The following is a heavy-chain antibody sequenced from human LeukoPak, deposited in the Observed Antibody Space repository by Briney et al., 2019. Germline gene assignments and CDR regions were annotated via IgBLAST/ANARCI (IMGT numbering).Heavy chain of an antibody. D-gene: IGHD4-17*01. Sequence: GGSLRLSCAASGFTVSTNYMSWVRQAPGRGLEWVSLIYSGGGTYYADSVKGRFTISRDNSRNTLYLQMNSLRVDDTAVYYCARGFLSVTTWGNFACWGQGAQFTASS. CDR2: IYSGGGT. J-gene: IGHJ4*02. V-gene: IGHV3-66*01. CDR1: GFTVSTNY. CDR3: ARGFLSVTTWGNFAC.